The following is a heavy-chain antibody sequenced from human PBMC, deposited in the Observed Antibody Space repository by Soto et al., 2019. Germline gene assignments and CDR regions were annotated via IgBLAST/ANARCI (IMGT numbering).Heavy chain of an antibody. CDR3: AKKGYCSSTSCSHFDY. CDR2: ISGSGGST. D-gene: IGHD2-2*01. V-gene: IGHV3-23*01. J-gene: IGHJ4*02. Sequence: GGSLRLSCAASGFTFSSYAMSWVRQAPGKGLEWVSAISGSGGSTYYADSVKGRFTISRDNSKNTLYLQMNSLRAEDTAVYYCAKKGYCSSTSCSHFDYWGQGTLVTVSS. CDR1: GFTFSSYA.